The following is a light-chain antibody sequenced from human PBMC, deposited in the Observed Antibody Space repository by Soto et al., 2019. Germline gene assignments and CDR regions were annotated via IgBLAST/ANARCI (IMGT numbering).Light chain of an antibody. CDR1: QSVSSN. CDR3: QQYNNWPPWT. Sequence: EIMMTQSPATLSVSPGERATLSCRASQSVSSNLAWYQQKPGQAPRLLIYGASTRATCIPARFSGSGSGTEFTLTISSLQSEDFAVYYCQQYNNWPPWTFGQGTKVEIK. V-gene: IGKV3-15*01. J-gene: IGKJ1*01. CDR2: GAS.